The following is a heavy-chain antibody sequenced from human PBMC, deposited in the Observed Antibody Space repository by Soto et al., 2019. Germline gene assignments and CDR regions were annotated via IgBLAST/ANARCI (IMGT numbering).Heavy chain of an antibody. CDR3: ARDFRNGLLDY. V-gene: IGHV1-69*13. CDR2: IIPIFGTA. J-gene: IGHJ4*02. Sequence: GASVKVSCKASGGTFSSYAISWVRQAPGQGLEWMGGIIPIFGTANYAQKFQGRVTITADESTSTAYMELSSLRSEDTAVYHCARDFRNGLLDYWGQGTLVTVSS. CDR1: GGTFSSYA. D-gene: IGHD5-18*01.